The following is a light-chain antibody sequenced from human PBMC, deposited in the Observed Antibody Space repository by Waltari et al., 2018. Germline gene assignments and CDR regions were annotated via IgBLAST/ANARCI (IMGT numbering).Light chain of an antibody. CDR2: EDT. V-gene: IGLV3-10*01. J-gene: IGLJ1*01. CDR3: YSSDSTGRRV. Sequence: SSELTQTPSVSVSPVQTARITCPGHEFPPKSDYWFQQKSGPAPRLVIYEDTKRPSGIPERFAGSSSGTVATLTITGAQVDDEADYYCYSSDSTGRRVFGGGTTVVVL. CDR1: EFPPKS.